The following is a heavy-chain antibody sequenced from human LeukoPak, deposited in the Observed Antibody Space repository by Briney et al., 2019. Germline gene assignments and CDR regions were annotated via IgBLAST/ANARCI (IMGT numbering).Heavy chain of an antibody. CDR1: GYTFTSYA. CDR3: ASYSGSYYVWFDP. CDR2: IIPIFGTA. Sequence: SVKVSCKASGYTFTSYAISWVRQAPGRGLEWMGGIIPIFGTANYAQKFQGRVTITADESTSTAYMELSSLRSEDTAVYYCASYSGSYYVWFDPWGQGTLVTVSS. D-gene: IGHD1-26*01. J-gene: IGHJ5*02. V-gene: IGHV1-69*13.